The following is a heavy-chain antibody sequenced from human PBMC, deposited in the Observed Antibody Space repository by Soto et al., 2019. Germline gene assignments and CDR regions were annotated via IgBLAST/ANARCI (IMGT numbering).Heavy chain of an antibody. J-gene: IGHJ4*02. CDR2: IYYSGST. CDR3: ARSMTTVVTLDY. D-gene: IGHD4-17*01. CDR1: GGSISSSGYY. V-gene: IGHV4-39*01. Sequence: SETLSLTCTVSGGSISSSGYYWGWIRQPPAKGLEWIGSIYYSGSTYYNPSLKSRVTISVDTSKNQFSLKLSSVTAADTAVYYCARSMTTVVTLDYWGQGTLVTVSS.